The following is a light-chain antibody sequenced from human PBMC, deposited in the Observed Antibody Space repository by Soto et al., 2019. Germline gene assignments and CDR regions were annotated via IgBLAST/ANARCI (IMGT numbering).Light chain of an antibody. V-gene: IGKV3-20*01. J-gene: IGKJ1*01. CDR2: GAS. CDR3: QQHGSLPPT. CDR1: QSLSYNS. Sequence: EIVLTQSPGTLSLSPGETATLSCRASQSLSYNSIAWYQQRLGQAPRHLIFGASNRPTDIPARFSSRGSGTDFNLSISRLEPEDLSVYYCQQHGSLPPTFGQGTRVYIK.